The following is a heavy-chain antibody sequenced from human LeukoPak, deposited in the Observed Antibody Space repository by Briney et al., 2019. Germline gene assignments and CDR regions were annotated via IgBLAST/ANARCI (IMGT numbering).Heavy chain of an antibody. CDR1: GYTFTSYG. CDR3: ARDDSVGAGTVTSVDY. D-gene: IGHD4-11*01. V-gene: IGHV1-18*01. Sequence: ASVKVSCKASGYTFTSYGISWVRQAPGQGFEWMGWISACNGNTNYAQKLQGRVTMTTDTSTSTAYMELRSLRSDDTAVYYCARDDSVGAGTVTSVDYWGQGTLVTVSS. J-gene: IGHJ4*02. CDR2: ISACNGNT.